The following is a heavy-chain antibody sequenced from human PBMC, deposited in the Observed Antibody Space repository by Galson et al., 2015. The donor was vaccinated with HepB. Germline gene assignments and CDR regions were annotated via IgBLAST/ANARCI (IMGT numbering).Heavy chain of an antibody. Sequence: LSLTCTVSGGSISSYYWSWIRQPAGKGLEWIGRIYTSGSTNYNPSLKSRVTMSVDTSKNQFSLKLSSVTAADTAVYYCARSPSGGKWWLSFDYWGQGTPVTVSS. V-gene: IGHV4-4*07. CDR2: IYTSGST. J-gene: IGHJ4*02. CDR1: GGSISSYY. CDR3: ARSPSGGKWWLSFDY. D-gene: IGHD5-12*01.